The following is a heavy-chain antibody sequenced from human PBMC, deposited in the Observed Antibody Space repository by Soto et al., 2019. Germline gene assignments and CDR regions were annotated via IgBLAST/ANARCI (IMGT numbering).Heavy chain of an antibody. CDR3: ARGPWEVDALRPYYFDY. D-gene: IGHD2-8*01. V-gene: IGHV1-8*01. CDR1: GYTFTSYD. Sequence: QVQLVQSGAEVKKPGASVKVSCKASGYTFTSYDINWVRQATGQGLEWMGWMNPNSGNTGYAQKFQGRVTMTRNTSISTAYMELSSLRSEDTAVYYCARGPWEVDALRPYYFDYWGQGTLVTVSS. J-gene: IGHJ4*02. CDR2: MNPNSGNT.